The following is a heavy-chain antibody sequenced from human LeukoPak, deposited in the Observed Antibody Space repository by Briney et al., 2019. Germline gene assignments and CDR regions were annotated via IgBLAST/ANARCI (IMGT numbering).Heavy chain of an antibody. CDR1: GDSFTSYW. V-gene: IGHV5-51*01. Sequence: GESLKISCKGSGDSFTSYWIGWVRQMPGKGLEWMGIIYPGDSDTRYSPSFQGQVTISAPRSISTAYLQWRPLRTWHTAMYYCARDERQWLGHAFDIWGQGTMVTVSS. J-gene: IGHJ3*02. CDR3: ARDERQWLGHAFDI. CDR2: IYPGDSDT. D-gene: IGHD6-19*01.